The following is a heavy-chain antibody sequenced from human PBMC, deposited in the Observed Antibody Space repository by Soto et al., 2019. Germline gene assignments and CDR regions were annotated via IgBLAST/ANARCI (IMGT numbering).Heavy chain of an antibody. Sequence: SETLSLTCTVSGDSISRGDSAWSWIRQSPGEGLEWIGHIYNGGSTYNNPSLNSRLSISVDVSKNQFSLQLSSVTAADTALYYCARGPSGDKVDYWGQGTLVTVS. V-gene: IGHV4-30-4*01. D-gene: IGHD7-27*01. CDR1: GDSISRGDSA. J-gene: IGHJ4*02. CDR3: ARGPSGDKVDY. CDR2: IYNGGST.